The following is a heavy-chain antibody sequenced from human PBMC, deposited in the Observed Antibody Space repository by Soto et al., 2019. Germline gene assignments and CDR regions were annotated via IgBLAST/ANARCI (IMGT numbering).Heavy chain of an antibody. V-gene: IGHV4-34*01. J-gene: IGHJ6*02. Sequence: SGTLSLTCAFYGGSFRGCYWSWIRQPPGKGLEWIGEINHSGSTNYNPSLKSRITISVDTSKNQFSLKLSSVTAADTAVYYCARGGCNTDCRSTSCPYYHYGMDVWGQGTTVTVSS. CDR2: INHSGST. D-gene: IGHD2-2*01. CDR1: GGSFRGCY. CDR3: ARGGCNTDCRSTSCPYYHYGMDV.